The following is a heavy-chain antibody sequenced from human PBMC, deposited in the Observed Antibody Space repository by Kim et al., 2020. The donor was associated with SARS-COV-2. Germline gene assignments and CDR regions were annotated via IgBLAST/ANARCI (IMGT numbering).Heavy chain of an antibody. J-gene: IGHJ4*02. CDR1: GFTFSSYA. CDR3: AKVRTYYYDSSGYYYFDY. D-gene: IGHD3-22*01. Sequence: GGSLRLSCAASGFTFSSYAMSWVRQAPGKGLEWVSAISGSGGSTYYADSVKGRFTISRDNSKNTLYLQMNSLRAEDTAVYYCAKVRTYYYDSSGYYYFDYWGQGTLVTVSS. V-gene: IGHV3-23*01. CDR2: ISGSGGST.